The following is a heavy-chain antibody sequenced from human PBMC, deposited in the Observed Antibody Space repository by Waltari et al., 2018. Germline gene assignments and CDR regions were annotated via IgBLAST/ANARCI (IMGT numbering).Heavy chain of an antibody. J-gene: IGHJ4*02. V-gene: IGHV3-23*01. CDR2: ISASGGNT. CDR1: GFTFSSYA. D-gene: IGHD5-18*01. CDR3: AKGDTGRSAPSDY. Sequence: ASGFTFSSYAMSWVLQAPGKGLEWVSSISASGGNTYYADSVKGRFTISRDNMKNTINLRMNSLRAEDTAVYFCAKGDTGRSAPSDYWGQGTLVTVSS.